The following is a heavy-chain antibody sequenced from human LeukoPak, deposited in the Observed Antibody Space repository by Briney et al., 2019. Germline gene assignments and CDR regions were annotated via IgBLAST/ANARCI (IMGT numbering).Heavy chain of an antibody. CDR1: GGSFSGYY. V-gene: IGHV4-34*01. CDR2: INHSGST. CDR3: ARVGVRGVIKVFDY. Sequence: SETLSLTCAVYGGSFSGYYWSWIRQPPGKGLEWIGEINHSGSTNYNPSLKSRVTISVDTPKNQFSLKLSSVTAADTAVYYCARVGVRGVIKVFDYWGQGTLVTVSS. J-gene: IGHJ4*02. D-gene: IGHD3-10*01.